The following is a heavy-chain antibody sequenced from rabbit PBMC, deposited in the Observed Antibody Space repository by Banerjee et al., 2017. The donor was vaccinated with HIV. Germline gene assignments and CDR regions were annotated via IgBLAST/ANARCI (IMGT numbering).Heavy chain of an antibody. CDR3: ARDLAGVIGWNFGL. J-gene: IGHJ4*01. CDR2: ITYVGTA. CDR1: GFEFSGFE. V-gene: IGHV1S47*01. D-gene: IGHD4-1*01. Sequence: QEQLVESGGGLAQPEGSLTLNCKASGFEFSGFENSWVRQAPGKGLEWIGYITYVGTAYYENWVKGRFTISRDNAQNTVSLQMTSLTAADTATYFCARDLAGVIGWNFGLWGPGTLVTVS.